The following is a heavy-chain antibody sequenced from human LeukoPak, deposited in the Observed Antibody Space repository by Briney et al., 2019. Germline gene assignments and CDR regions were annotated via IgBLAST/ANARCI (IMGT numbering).Heavy chain of an antibody. Sequence: GGSLRLSCAASGFTFSSYSMNWVRQAPGKGLEWVSYISSSSSYTNYADSVKGRFTISRDNAKNSLYLQMNSLRAEDTAVYYCARDRNSGYDYDFDYWGQGTLVTVSS. CDR2: ISSSSSYT. V-gene: IGHV3-21*05. CDR3: ARDRNSGYDYDFDY. D-gene: IGHD5-12*01. J-gene: IGHJ4*02. CDR1: GFTFSSYS.